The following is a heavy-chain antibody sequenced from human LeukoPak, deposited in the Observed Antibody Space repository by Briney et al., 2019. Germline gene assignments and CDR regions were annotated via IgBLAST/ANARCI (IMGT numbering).Heavy chain of an antibody. CDR2: ISGSSTDI. J-gene: IGHJ4*02. V-gene: IGHV3-21*04. Sequence: KPGGSLRLSCAASGFTFSNYAMNWVRQAPGKGLEWVSSISGSSTDIYYADSVKGRFTISRDNSKNTLYLQMNSLRAKDTAVYYCARGYDFWSGYYTPTFGLDYWGQGTLVTVSS. D-gene: IGHD3-3*01. CDR3: ARGYDFWSGYYTPTFGLDY. CDR1: GFTFSNYA.